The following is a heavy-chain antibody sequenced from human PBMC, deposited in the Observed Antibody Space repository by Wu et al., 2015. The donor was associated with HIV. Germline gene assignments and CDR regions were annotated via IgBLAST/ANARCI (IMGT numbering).Heavy chain of an antibody. CDR2: INPSGGST. Sequence: QVQLVQSGAEVKKPGASVKVSCKASGYTFTSYYMHWVRQAPGQGLEWMGIINPSGGSTSYAQKFQGRVTMTRDTSTSTVYMELSSLRSEDTAVYYCARAAKSGYSSGGGEYDYWGQGTLVTVSS. CDR3: ARAAKSGYSSGGGEYDY. D-gene: IGHD6-19*01. J-gene: IGHJ4*02. CDR1: GYTFTSYY. V-gene: IGHV1-46*03.